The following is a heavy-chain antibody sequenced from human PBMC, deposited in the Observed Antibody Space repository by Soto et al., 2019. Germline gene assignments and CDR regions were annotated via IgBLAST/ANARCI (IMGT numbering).Heavy chain of an antibody. V-gene: IGHV4-59*01. CDR2: IDDTGST. Sequence: QVQLQESGPGLVKPSETLSLTCTVSGDSISSSYWNWIRQAPGKGLEWIGYIDDTGSTNYNPSLKSRVTLSEDPSNNQYSLKLSSVTAPDTAVYYCARGVLEWLLRDSYYYYMDVWGKGTTVTVSS. D-gene: IGHD3-3*01. CDR1: GDSISSSY. CDR3: ARGVLEWLLRDSYYYYMDV. J-gene: IGHJ6*03.